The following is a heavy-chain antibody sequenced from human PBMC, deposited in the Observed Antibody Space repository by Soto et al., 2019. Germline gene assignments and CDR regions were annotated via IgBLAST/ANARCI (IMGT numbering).Heavy chain of an antibody. J-gene: IGHJ5*02. CDR2: INAGDGNA. D-gene: IGHD1-7*01. Sequence: QVQLVQSGAEEKKPGASVKVSCKASGYTFTNYAMHWVRQAPGQKLEWMGRINAGDGNAKYSQKFQGRVTITKGTSAITAYVELSSLRSEDTAVYSCARDWTWRAGTTSFIGFDPWGQGTLVTVSS. CDR1: GYTFTNYA. CDR3: ARDWTWRAGTTSFIGFDP. V-gene: IGHV1-3*05.